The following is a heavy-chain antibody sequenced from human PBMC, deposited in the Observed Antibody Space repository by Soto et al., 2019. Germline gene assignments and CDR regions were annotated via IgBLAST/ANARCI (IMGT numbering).Heavy chain of an antibody. CDR2: VNPNSGDT. J-gene: IGHJ4*02. CDR1: GYTFSSYD. V-gene: IGHV1-8*02. Sequence: GASVKVSCKASGYTFSSYDITWVRQAAGQGLEWMGWVNPNSGDTDYTQKFQGRFTISRDNSRNTVSLQMNSLRAEDTAVYDCVKEIFDGGPPAFASGGLGTLDTVTP. CDR3: VKEIFDGGPPAFAS. D-gene: IGHD3-3*01.